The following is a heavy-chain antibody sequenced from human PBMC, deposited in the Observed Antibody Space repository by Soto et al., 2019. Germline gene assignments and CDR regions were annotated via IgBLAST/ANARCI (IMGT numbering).Heavy chain of an antibody. Sequence: QVQLQESGPGLVKPSGTLSLTCAVSGDSISSSNWWSWVRQPPGKGLEWIGEIYHSGSTNYNPSLKSRVTLSVDKSKNHFSLKLSSVTAADTAVYFCARVLGSGWYSIDYWGQGTLVTVSS. J-gene: IGHJ4*02. CDR2: IYHSGST. D-gene: IGHD6-19*01. CDR1: GDSISSSNW. V-gene: IGHV4-4*02. CDR3: ARVLGSGWYSIDY.